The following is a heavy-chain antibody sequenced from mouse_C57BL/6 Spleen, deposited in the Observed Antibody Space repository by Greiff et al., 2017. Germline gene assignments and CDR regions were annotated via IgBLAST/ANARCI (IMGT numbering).Heavy chain of an antibody. CDR3: ARKDDYDDAMDY. D-gene: IGHD2-4*01. J-gene: IGHJ4*01. V-gene: IGHV1-47*01. Sequence: QVQLQQSGAAPLPPFAPLPLSFNSSFYTFTTYPIEWMKQNHGKSLEWIGNFHPYNDDTKYNEKFKGKATLTVEKSSSTVYLELSRLTSDDSAVYYCARKDDYDDAMDYWGQGTSVTVSS. CDR1: FYTFTTYP. CDR2: FHPYNDDT.